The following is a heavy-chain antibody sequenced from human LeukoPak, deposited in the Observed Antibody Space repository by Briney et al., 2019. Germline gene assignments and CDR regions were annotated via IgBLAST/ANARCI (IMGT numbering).Heavy chain of an antibody. CDR2: ISSSSSYI. Sequence: GGSLRLSCAASGFTFSSYSMNWVRQAPGKGLEWVSSISSSSSYIYYADSVKGRFTISRDNAKNSLYLQMNSLRAEDTAVYYCASGIRRDGRGYFDLWGRGTLVTVSS. CDR3: ASGIRRDGRGYFDL. V-gene: IGHV3-21*01. J-gene: IGHJ2*01. D-gene: IGHD5-24*01. CDR1: GFTFSSYS.